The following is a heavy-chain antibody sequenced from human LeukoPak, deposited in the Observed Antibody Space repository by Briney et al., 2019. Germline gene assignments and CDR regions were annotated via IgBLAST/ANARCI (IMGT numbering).Heavy chain of an antibody. D-gene: IGHD3-22*01. CDR1: GGTFSSYA. Sequence: SVKVFCKASGGTFSSYAISWVRQAPGQGLEWMGGIIPIFGTANYAQKFQGRVTITADESTSTAYMELSSLRSEDTAVYYCARDYYDSSGYFCGMDVWGQGTTVTVSS. CDR3: ARDYYDSSGYFCGMDV. J-gene: IGHJ6*02. CDR2: IIPIFGTA. V-gene: IGHV1-69*13.